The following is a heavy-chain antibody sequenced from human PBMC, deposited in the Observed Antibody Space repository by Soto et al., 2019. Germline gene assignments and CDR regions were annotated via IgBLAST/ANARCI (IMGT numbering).Heavy chain of an antibody. V-gene: IGHV3-21*01. CDR2: ISSSSSYI. D-gene: IGHD6-6*01. J-gene: IGHJ4*02. CDR1: GFTFSSYS. Sequence: GGSLRLSCAASGFTFSSYSMNWVRQAPGKGLEWVSSISSSSSYIYYADSVKGRFTISRDNAKNSLYLQMNSLRAEDTAVYYCARSPPRYSSSRGDYWGQGTLVTVPQ. CDR3: ARSPPRYSSSRGDY.